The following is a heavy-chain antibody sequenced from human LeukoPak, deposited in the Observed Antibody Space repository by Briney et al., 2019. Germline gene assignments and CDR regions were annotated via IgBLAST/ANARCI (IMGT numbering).Heavy chain of an antibody. Sequence: GGSLRLSCAASGFTLSSYWMSWVRQAPGKGLEWVANIKQDGSEDYYVDSVKGRFTISRDNAKNSLYLQMNSLRADDAAVYYCARGIGSAWYTYFQHWGQGTLVTVSS. J-gene: IGHJ1*01. CDR3: ARGIGSAWYTYFQH. V-gene: IGHV3-7*05. CDR2: IKQDGSED. CDR1: GFTLSSYW. D-gene: IGHD6-13*01.